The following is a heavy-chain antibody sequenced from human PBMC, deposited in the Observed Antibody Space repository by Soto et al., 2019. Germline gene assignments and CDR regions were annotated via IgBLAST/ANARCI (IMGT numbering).Heavy chain of an antibody. CDR3: ARDLGRYDSRGKEES. CDR1: GVTFSSYT. CDR2: IIYSIGLP. V-gene: IGHV1-69*08. J-gene: IGHJ5*02. D-gene: IGHD3-22*01. Sequence: QVQLVQSGAEVKKPGSSVKVSCKTSGVTFSSYTITWVRQAPGQGLEWMGRIIYSIGLPKYAQKFQDRVTITADTSTTTVYMELSSLRSEDTAVYYCARDLGRYDSRGKEESWGQGTLVTVSS.